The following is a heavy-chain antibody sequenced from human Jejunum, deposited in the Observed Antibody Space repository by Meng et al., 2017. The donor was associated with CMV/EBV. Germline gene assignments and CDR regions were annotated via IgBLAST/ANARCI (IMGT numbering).Heavy chain of an antibody. CDR1: YTFNDYG. J-gene: IGHJ6*02. Sequence: YTFNDYGITWVRQAPGQGLEWMGWISPYNGNTNYAQNVQGRITMTTDTFTNTAYMELRSLRSDDTAVYYCARGPYNFWSREYFGMDVWGQGTTVTVSS. CDR3: ARGPYNFWSREYFGMDV. D-gene: IGHD3-3*01. V-gene: IGHV1-18*01. CDR2: ISPYNGNT.